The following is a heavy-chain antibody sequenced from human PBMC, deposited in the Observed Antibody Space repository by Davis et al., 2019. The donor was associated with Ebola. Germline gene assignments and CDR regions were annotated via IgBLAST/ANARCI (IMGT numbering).Heavy chain of an antibody. CDR2: ISRSSSFT. J-gene: IGHJ4*02. Sequence: GESLKISCAASGFSFSSYWIHWVRQGPGKGLEWVSYISRSSSFTNYADSVKGRFTISRDNTKNSLYLQMNSLRAEDTAVYYCARRADYWGQGTLVTVPS. V-gene: IGHV3-21*05. CDR1: GFSFSSYW. CDR3: ARRADY.